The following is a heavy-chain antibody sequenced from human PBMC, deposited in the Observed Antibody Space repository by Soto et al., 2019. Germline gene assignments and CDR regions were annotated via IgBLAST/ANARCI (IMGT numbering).Heavy chain of an antibody. CDR3: ARAPHYYGDNWFDP. CDR1: GFTFSSYS. CDR2: ISSSSSYI. D-gene: IGHD1-26*01. J-gene: IGHJ5*02. Sequence: PVGSLRLSCAASGFTFSSYSMNWVRQAPGKGLEWVSTISSSSSYIYYADSVKGRFTISRDNAKNSLYLQMNSLRAEDTAVYYCARAPHYYGDNWFDPWGQGTLVTVSS. V-gene: IGHV3-21*01.